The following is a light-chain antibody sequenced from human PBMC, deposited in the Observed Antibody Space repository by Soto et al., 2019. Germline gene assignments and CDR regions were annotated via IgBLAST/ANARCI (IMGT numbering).Light chain of an antibody. CDR3: ASHTYTSTLHVV. CDR1: SSDLGGYYY. V-gene: IGLV2-14*01. CDR2: DVT. Sequence: QSALTQPASVSGSPGQSITISCTGSSSDLGGYYYVSWFQQHPGKVPKLIIYDVTNRPSGVSHRFSGSQSGDTASLTISGLHAEDEADYYCASHTYTSTLHVVFGGGTKLTVL. J-gene: IGLJ2*01.